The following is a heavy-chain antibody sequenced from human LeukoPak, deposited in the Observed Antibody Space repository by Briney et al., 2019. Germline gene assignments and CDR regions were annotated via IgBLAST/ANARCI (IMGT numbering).Heavy chain of an antibody. D-gene: IGHD3-22*01. CDR3: ARVRGYYNAGPPNWFDP. V-gene: IGHV4-39*01. CDR2: IYYDGKM. Sequence: SETLSLTCTVPGGSLSTSTYSWGWIRQPPGKGLDWIVSIYYDGKMYNNPSLKSRVTISLDTSKNQCSLKLTSVTAAHTALFYCARVRGYYNAGPPNWFDPWGQGTLVTVSS. J-gene: IGHJ5*02. CDR1: GGSLSTSTYS.